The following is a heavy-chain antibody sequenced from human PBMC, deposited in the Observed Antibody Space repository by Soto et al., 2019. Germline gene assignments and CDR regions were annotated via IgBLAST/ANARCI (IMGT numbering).Heavy chain of an antibody. D-gene: IGHD2-8*01. J-gene: IGHJ4*02. CDR3: ARDPVAMATLYYFDY. CDR1: GFTFSSYG. CDR2: IWYDGSNK. Sequence: GGSLRLSCAASGFTFSSYGMHWVRQAPGKGLEWVAVIWYDGSNKYYADSVKGRFTISRDNSKNTLYLQMNSLRAEDTAVYYCARDPVAMATLYYFDYWGQGTLVTVSS. V-gene: IGHV3-33*01.